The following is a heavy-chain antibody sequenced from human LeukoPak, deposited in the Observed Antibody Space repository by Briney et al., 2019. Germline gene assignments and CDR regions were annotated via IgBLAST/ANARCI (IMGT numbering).Heavy chain of an antibody. D-gene: IGHD1-26*01. V-gene: IGHV3-15*01. Sequence: GGSLRLSCSASGFTFSSYGMSWVRQAPGKGLEWVGRIKSKTDGGTTDYAAPVKGRFTISRDDSKNTLYLQMNSLKTEDTAVYYCTTASYPPRQYWGQGTLVTVSS. J-gene: IGHJ4*02. CDR2: IKSKTDGGTT. CDR3: TTASYPPRQY. CDR1: GFTFSSYG.